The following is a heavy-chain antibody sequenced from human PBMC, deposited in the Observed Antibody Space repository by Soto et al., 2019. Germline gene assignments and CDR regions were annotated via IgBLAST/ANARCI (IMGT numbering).Heavy chain of an antibody. V-gene: IGHV1-2*04. CDR1: GYTLTGYY. D-gene: IGHD6-6*01. J-gene: IGHJ5*02. CDR2: INPNSGGT. CDR3: ARASIAASMPYNWFDP. Sequence: ASVKVSCKASGYTLTGYYMHWVRQAPGQGLEWMGWINPNSGGTNYAQKFQGWVTMTRDTSISTAYMELSRLRSDDTAVYYCARASIAASMPYNWFDPWGQGTLVTVSS.